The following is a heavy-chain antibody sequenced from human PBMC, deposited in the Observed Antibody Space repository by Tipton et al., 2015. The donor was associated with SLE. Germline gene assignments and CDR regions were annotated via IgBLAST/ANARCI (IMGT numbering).Heavy chain of an antibody. CDR1: GGSISSYY. V-gene: IGHV4-59*07. CDR3: ARTRSSWFSFDY. Sequence: TLSLTCTVSGGSISSYYWSWIRQPPGKGLEWIGYIYNSGSTNYNPSLKSRVTISVDTSKNQFSLKLSSVTAADTAVYYCARTRSSWFSFDYWGQGTLVTVSS. D-gene: IGHD6-13*01. CDR2: IYNSGST. J-gene: IGHJ4*02.